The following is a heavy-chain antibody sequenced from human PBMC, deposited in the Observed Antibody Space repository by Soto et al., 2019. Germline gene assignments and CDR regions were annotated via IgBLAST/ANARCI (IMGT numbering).Heavy chain of an antibody. Sequence: KASETLSLTCTVSGGSISSYYWSWIRQPPGKGLEWIGYIYYSGSTNYNPSLKSRVTISVDTSKNQFSLKLSSVTAADTAVYYCARGGRSDCYPPFEYWGRGTLIAVSS. CDR3: ARGGRSDCYPPFEY. CDR1: GGSISSYY. CDR2: IYYSGST. V-gene: IGHV4-59*01. J-gene: IGHJ4*02. D-gene: IGHD2-21*01.